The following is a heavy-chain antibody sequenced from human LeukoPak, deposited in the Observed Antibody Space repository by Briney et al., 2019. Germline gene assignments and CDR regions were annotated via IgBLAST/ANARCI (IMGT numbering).Heavy chain of an antibody. CDR2: INPNSGGT. CDR3: ARELSTSSGDWFDP. Sequence: ASVKVSCKTSGYTFTGHYMHWVRQAPGQGLEWMGCINPNSGGTKYARKFQGRVTMTRDTSISTAYMELSRLRSDDTAVYYCARELSTSSGDWFDPWGQGTLVTVSS. V-gene: IGHV1-2*02. D-gene: IGHD6-6*01. CDR1: GYTFTGHY. J-gene: IGHJ5*02.